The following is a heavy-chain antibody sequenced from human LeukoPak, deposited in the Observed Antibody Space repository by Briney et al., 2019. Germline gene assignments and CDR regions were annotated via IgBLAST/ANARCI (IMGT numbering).Heavy chain of an antibody. Sequence: GGSLRLSRAASGFVFDNYAMNWVRQAPGKGLEWVSSISAGAGSTYYADSVKGRFTISRDNSKNTLYLQMSSLRADDTAVYYCARDKTSSAFFFVTDWGQGTLVSVSS. CDR1: GFVFDNYA. V-gene: IGHV3-23*01. J-gene: IGHJ4*02. D-gene: IGHD6-19*01. CDR2: ISAGAGST. CDR3: ARDKTSSAFFFVTD.